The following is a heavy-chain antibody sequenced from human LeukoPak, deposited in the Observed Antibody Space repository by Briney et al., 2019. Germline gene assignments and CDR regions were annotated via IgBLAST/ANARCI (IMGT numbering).Heavy chain of an antibody. Sequence: GESLKISCKGSGYSFTSYWIGWVRQMPGKGLEWMGIIYPGDSDTRYSPSFQGQVTISADKSISTAYLQWSSLKASDTAMYYCARSEYHGSGSYYITLQEFDYWGQGTLVTVSS. J-gene: IGHJ4*02. CDR1: GYSFTSYW. D-gene: IGHD3-10*01. CDR2: IYPGDSDT. CDR3: ARSEYHGSGSYYITLQEFDY. V-gene: IGHV5-51*01.